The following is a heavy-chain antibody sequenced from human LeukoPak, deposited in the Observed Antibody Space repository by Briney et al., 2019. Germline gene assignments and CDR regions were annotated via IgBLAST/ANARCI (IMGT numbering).Heavy chain of an antibody. D-gene: IGHD3-22*01. V-gene: IGHV1-69*05. CDR3: AGDDSSGYLDY. J-gene: IGHJ4*02. CDR1: GGTFSSYA. Sequence: ASVKVSCKASGGTFSSYAISWVRQAPGQGLEWMGGIIPIFGTANYAQKFQGRVTITTDESTSTAYMELSSLRSEDTAVYYCAGDDSSGYLDYWGQGTLVTVSS. CDR2: IIPIFGTA.